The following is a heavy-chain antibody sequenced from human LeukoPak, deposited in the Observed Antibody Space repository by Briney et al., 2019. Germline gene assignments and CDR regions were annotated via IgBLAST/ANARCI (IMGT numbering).Heavy chain of an antibody. D-gene: IGHD3-10*01. J-gene: IGHJ4*02. CDR1: GFTFSSYA. CDR2: ISGSGGST. CDR3: AKGSLHVLLWFGES. V-gene: IGHV3-23*01. Sequence: GGSLRLSCAASGFTFSSYAMSWVRQAPGKGLEWVSAISGSGGSTYYADSVKGRFTISRDNSKNTLYLQMNSLRAEDTAVYYCAKGSLHVLLWFGESWGQGTLVTVSS.